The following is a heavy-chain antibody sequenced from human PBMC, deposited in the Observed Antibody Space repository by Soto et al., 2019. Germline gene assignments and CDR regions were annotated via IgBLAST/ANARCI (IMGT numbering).Heavy chain of an antibody. D-gene: IGHD5-18*01. CDR1: GFTFSSYA. CDR3: ARGEDTAMGGGYYFDY. V-gene: IGHV3-30*09. J-gene: IGHJ4*02. CDR2: ISHDGSGK. Sequence: VQLVESGGGVVQPGRSLRLSCAASGFTFSSYAIHWVRQAPGKGLECVTGISHDGSGKYYADSVKGRFAISRDNSKNTLYLQLNSLRAEDTAVYYCARGEDTAMGGGYYFDYWGQGAPVTVSS.